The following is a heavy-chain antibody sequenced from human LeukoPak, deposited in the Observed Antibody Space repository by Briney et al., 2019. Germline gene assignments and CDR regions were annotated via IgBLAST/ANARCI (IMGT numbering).Heavy chain of an antibody. CDR1: GFTLSSYS. CDR3: AKKSRPYYYDNSGYPLDY. V-gene: IGHV3-23*01. D-gene: IGHD3-22*01. Sequence: GGALRLSCAASGFTLSSYSMNWVRQAPGKGLEWVSPIRGNGSRTYYADSVKGRFTISRDNAKNTLYLQMNSLRAEDTAVYYCAKKSRPYYYDNSGYPLDYWGQGTLVTVSS. CDR2: IRGNGSRT. J-gene: IGHJ4*02.